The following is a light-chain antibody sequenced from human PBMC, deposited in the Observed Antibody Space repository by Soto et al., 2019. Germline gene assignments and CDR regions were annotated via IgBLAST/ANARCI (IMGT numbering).Light chain of an antibody. CDR2: DVS. Sequence: AIQLTQSPSSLSASVGDRVTITCRASQDIRGALAWYQQKPGKAPKILIYDVSTLESGVPSRFSGSSSGTDFTLTISSLQTVDFATYDCQQFNSYPITFGQGTRLEIK. CDR1: QDIRGA. CDR3: QQFNSYPIT. V-gene: IGKV1-13*02. J-gene: IGKJ5*01.